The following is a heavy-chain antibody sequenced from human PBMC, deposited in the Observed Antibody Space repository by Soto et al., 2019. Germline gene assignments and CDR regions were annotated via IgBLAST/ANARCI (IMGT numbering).Heavy chain of an antibody. Sequence: EVQLVESGGGLVKPGGSLRLSCAASGFTFSSYSMNWVRQAPGKGLEWVSSISSSSSYIYYAASVKGRFTISRDNAKNSLYLQMNSLRAEDTAVYYCARGQRGISWNYYYYMDVWGKGTSVTV. CDR3: ARGQRGISWNYYYYMDV. V-gene: IGHV3-21*01. D-gene: IGHD1-1*01. CDR2: ISSSSSYI. J-gene: IGHJ6*03. CDR1: GFTFSSYS.